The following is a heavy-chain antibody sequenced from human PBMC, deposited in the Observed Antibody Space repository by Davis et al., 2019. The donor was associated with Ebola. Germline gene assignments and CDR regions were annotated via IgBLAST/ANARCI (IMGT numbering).Heavy chain of an antibody. D-gene: IGHD4-17*01. CDR1: GFTFDDCA. J-gene: IGHJ3*02. CDR2: ISWNSATI. V-gene: IGHV3-9*01. CDR3: AKPLYGDGAFDI. Sequence: PGGSLRLSCAASGFTFDDCAMHWVRQAPGKGLEWVSGISWNSATIGYADSVKGRFPISRDNAKNSLFLQMNSLRAEDTALYYCAKPLYGDGAFDIWGQGTMVTVSS.